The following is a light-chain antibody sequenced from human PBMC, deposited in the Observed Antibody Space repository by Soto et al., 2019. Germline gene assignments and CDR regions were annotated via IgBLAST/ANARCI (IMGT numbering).Light chain of an antibody. J-gene: IGKJ1*01. V-gene: IGKV1-27*01. CDR1: QGITNY. Sequence: DIQMTQSPSSLSASVGDRVTITCRASQGITNYLAWYQQKPGRVPKLLIYAASTLQSGVPSRFSGSGSGTDFTLNISSLQPDDVATYYCQKYNSGSRTFGQGTKVEIK. CDR3: QKYNSGSRT. CDR2: AAS.